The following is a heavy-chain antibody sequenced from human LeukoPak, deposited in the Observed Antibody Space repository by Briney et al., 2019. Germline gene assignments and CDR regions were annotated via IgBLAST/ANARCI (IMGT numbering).Heavy chain of an antibody. CDR2: INPNSGDT. CDR1: GYTFTGYF. Sequence: ASVKVSCKASGYTFTGYFMHWMRQAPGQGLEWMGWINPNSGDTNYAQRFQGRITMTRDTSVSTAYMELSRLRSDDAAVYYCARDLFYDFWSGYQDYYFDYWGQGTLVTVSS. J-gene: IGHJ4*02. CDR3: ARDLFYDFWSGYQDYYFDY. V-gene: IGHV1-2*02. D-gene: IGHD3-3*01.